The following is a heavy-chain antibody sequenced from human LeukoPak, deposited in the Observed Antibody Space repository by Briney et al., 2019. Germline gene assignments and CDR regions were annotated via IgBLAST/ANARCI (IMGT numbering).Heavy chain of an antibody. J-gene: IGHJ6*03. CDR2: IIPIFGTA. D-gene: IGHD6-6*01. V-gene: IGHV1-69*06. Sequence: SVKVSRKASGGTFSSYAISWVRQAPGQGLEWMGGIIPIFGTANYAQKFQGRVTITADKSTSTAYMELSSLRSEDTAVYYCARDLSTNSAAARGDFYYYYYMDVWGKGTTVTVSS. CDR3: ARDLSTNSAAARGDFYYYYYMDV. CDR1: GGTFSSYA.